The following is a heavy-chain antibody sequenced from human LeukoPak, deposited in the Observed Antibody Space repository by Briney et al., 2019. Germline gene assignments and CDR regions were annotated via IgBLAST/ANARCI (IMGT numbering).Heavy chain of an antibody. D-gene: IGHD3-22*01. J-gene: IGHJ3*02. CDR3: AKGPYYYDSSAYHYGAFDI. Sequence: PGGSLRLSCAASGFTFSSYAMSWVRQAPGKGLERVSTISGSGGSTYHADSVKGRFTISRDNSKNTLYLQMNSLRAEDTAVYYCAKGPYYYDSSAYHYGAFDIWGQGTMVTVSS. CDR1: GFTFSSYA. CDR2: ISGSGGST. V-gene: IGHV3-23*01.